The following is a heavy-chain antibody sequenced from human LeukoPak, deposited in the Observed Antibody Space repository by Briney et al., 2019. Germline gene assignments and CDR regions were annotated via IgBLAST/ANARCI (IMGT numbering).Heavy chain of an antibody. CDR2: ICDSGST. CDR1: GGSISSYY. CDR3: ARVVVVPAAMRGFFYYYGMDV. D-gene: IGHD2-2*01. Sequence: SETLSLTCTVSGGSISSYYWSWIRQPPGKGLEWIGYICDSGSTNYNPSLKSRVTISLDTSKNQFSLKLSSVTAADTAVYYCARVVVVPAAMRGFFYYYGMDVWGQGTTVTVSS. J-gene: IGHJ6*02. V-gene: IGHV4-59*01.